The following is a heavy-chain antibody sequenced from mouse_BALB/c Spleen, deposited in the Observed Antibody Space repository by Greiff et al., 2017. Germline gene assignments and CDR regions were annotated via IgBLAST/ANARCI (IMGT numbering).Heavy chain of an antibody. Sequence: EVKLQESGPSLVKPSQTLSLTCSVTGDSITSGYWNWIRKFPGNKLEYMGYISYSGSTYYNPSLKSRISITRDTSKNQYYLQLNSVTTEDTATYYCARSYGSSYGAMDYWGQGTSVTVSS. CDR3: ARSYGSSYGAMDY. CDR1: GDSITSGY. J-gene: IGHJ4*01. CDR2: ISYSGST. V-gene: IGHV3-8*02. D-gene: IGHD1-1*01.